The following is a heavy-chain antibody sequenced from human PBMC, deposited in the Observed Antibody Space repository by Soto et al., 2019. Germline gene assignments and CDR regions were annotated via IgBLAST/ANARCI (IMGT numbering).Heavy chain of an antibody. V-gene: IGHV3-73*01. CDR3: TRPQTRLYDSSGYYRDY. Sequence: GGSLRLSCAASGFTFSGSAMHWVRQASGKGLEWVGRIRSKANSYATAYAASVKGRFTISRDDSKNTAYLQMNSLKTEDTAVYYCTRPQTRLYDSSGYYRDYWGQGTLVTVSS. CDR1: GFTFSGSA. CDR2: IRSKANSYAT. D-gene: IGHD3-22*01. J-gene: IGHJ4*02.